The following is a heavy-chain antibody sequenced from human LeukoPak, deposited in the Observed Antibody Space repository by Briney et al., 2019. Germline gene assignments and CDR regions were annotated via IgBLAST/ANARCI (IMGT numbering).Heavy chain of an antibody. Sequence: GGSLRLSCAASGFTFSSYSMIWVRQAPGKGLEWVSYISSSSTTIYYADSVKGRFTISRDNAKNSLYLQMNGLRVEDTAVYYCARDPGYYFDYWGQGTLVTVSS. CDR2: ISSSSTTI. J-gene: IGHJ4*02. V-gene: IGHV3-48*01. CDR1: GFTFSSYS. CDR3: ARDPGYYFDY.